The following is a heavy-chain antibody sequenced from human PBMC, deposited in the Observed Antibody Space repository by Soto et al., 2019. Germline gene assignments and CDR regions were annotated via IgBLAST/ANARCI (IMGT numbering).Heavy chain of an antibody. CDR2: ISAYNGNT. CDR3: ARDRTPPGIAVALI. D-gene: IGHD6-19*01. V-gene: IGHV1-18*01. Sequence: ASVKVSCKASGYTFTSYGISWVRQAPGQGLEWMGWISAYNGNTNYAQKLQGRVTMTTDTSTSTAYMELRSLRSDDTAVYYCARDRTPPGIAVALIWGQGTMVTVSS. J-gene: IGHJ3*02. CDR1: GYTFTSYG.